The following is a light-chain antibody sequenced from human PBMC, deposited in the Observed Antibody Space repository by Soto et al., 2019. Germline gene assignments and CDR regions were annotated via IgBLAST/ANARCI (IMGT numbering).Light chain of an antibody. V-gene: IGKV1-5*01. CDR1: QRLTSW. J-gene: IGKJ1*01. CDR2: DAS. CDR3: QQYDSYWS. Sequence: DIQMTQSPSTLSASVGDRVTITCRASQRLTSWLAWYQQRPGKDPQLLIFDASNLGSGVPSRFSGSGSGTEFTLTISSLQPDDFATYYCQQYDSYWSFGQGTKVDIK.